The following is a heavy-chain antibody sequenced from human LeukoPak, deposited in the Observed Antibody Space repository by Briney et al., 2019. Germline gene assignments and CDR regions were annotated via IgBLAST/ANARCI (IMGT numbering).Heavy chain of an antibody. CDR2: ISYDGSNK. Sequence: GRSLRLSCAASGFTFSSYAMHWVRQAPGKGLEWVAVISYDGSNKYYADSVKGRFTISRDNSKNTLYLQMNSLRAEDTAVYYCARDREQQLVPFDYWGQGTLVTVSS. CDR1: GFTFSSYA. V-gene: IGHV3-30-3*01. J-gene: IGHJ4*02. CDR3: ARDREQQLVPFDY. D-gene: IGHD6-13*01.